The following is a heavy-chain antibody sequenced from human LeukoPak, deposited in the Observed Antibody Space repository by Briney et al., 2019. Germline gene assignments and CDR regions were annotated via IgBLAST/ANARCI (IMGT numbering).Heavy chain of an antibody. CDR3: ATGFSRVSHDGY. V-gene: IGHV3-15*01. Sequence: PGGSLRLSCAASGFSFSDAWMTWVRQTPGKGLEWVGRIKQRKNGGTAEYGGSVKGRFIISRDDSINTVYLQMNSLKTEDTAVYYCATGFSRVSHDGYWGQGTLVTVSS. CDR2: IKQRKNGGTA. CDR1: GFSFSDAW. J-gene: IGHJ4*02.